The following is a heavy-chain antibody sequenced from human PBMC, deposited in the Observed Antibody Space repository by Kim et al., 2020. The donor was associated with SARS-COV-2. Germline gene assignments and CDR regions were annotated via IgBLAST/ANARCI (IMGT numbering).Heavy chain of an antibody. CDR1: GYTFTTYF. Sequence: ASVKVSCKASGYTFTTYFIHWVRHAPGQGLEWMGVIDPSGDLTTYAHKFKGRVTMTRDTSTSTVYMELRSLRFEDRALYYCASLSTSSSVGAFDVWGQGTAVTVSS. V-gene: IGHV1-46*01. CDR2: IDPSGDLT. D-gene: IGHD6-6*01. J-gene: IGHJ3*01. CDR3: ASLSTSSSVGAFDV.